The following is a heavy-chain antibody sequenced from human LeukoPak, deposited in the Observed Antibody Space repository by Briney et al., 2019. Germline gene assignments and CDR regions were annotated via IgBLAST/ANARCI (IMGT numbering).Heavy chain of an antibody. J-gene: IGHJ4*02. Sequence: GGSLRLSCAASGFTFSSYSINWVRQAPGKGLEWVSSISSSSSYIYYADSVKGRFTISRDNAKNSLYLQMNSLRAEDTAVYYCARNRVDSSGYYYERGPTDYWGQGTLVTVSS. CDR1: GFTFSSYS. D-gene: IGHD3-22*01. V-gene: IGHV3-21*01. CDR2: ISSSSSYI. CDR3: ARNRVDSSGYYYERGPTDY.